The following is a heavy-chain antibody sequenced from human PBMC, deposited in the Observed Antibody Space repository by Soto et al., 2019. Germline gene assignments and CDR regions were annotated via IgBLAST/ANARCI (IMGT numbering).Heavy chain of an antibody. Sequence: EVQLLESGGGLVQPGGSLRPSCVASGFTFSSYAMSWVRQAPGKGLEWVSGISGSGGSTYYADSVKGRFTISRDNSKNTLYLQMHSLRTEDTAVYYCEKDWGGGCGKYYFDYWGQGTLVTVSS. CDR2: ISGSGGST. J-gene: IGHJ4*02. D-gene: IGHD2-21*01. CDR3: EKDWGGGCGKYYFDY. V-gene: IGHV3-23*01. CDR1: GFTFSSYA.